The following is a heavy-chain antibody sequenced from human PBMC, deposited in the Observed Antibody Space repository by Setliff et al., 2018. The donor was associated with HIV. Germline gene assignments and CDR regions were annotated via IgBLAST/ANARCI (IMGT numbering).Heavy chain of an antibody. CDR2: IYFTESS. V-gene: IGHV4-59*01. CDR1: GGSISTYY. D-gene: IGHD4-17*01. Sequence: SETLSLTCTVSGGSISTYYWSWIRQPPGKGLEWIGSIYFTESSDNNPSLKSRVTLSVDTSKHQFSLKLSSVTAADTAVYYCARVQMAYAAFAVWGQGTMVTVSS. J-gene: IGHJ3*01. CDR3: ARVQMAYAAFAV.